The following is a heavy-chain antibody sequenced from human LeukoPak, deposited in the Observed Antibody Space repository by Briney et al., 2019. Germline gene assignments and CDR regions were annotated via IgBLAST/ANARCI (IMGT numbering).Heavy chain of an antibody. CDR3: AKDRQGDSSSWVDY. Sequence: SGGSLRLSCAASGFTFSSYGMHWVRQAPGKGLEWVAVISYDGSNKHYADSVKGRFTISRDNSKNTLYLQMNSLRAEDTAVYYCAKDRQGDSSSWVDYWGQGTLVTVSS. V-gene: IGHV3-30*18. D-gene: IGHD6-13*01. J-gene: IGHJ4*02. CDR2: ISYDGSNK. CDR1: GFTFSSYG.